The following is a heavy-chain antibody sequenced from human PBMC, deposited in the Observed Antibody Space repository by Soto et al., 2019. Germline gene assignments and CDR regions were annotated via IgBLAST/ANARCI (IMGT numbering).Heavy chain of an antibody. CDR1: GFTCTSDA. D-gene: IGHD3-16*02. CDR3: ANALPVSFRGVIGQDAFDL. J-gene: IGHJ3*01. CDR2: SSGSGGGA. V-gene: IGHV3-23*01. Sequence: GGSLRISSAASGFTCTSDARSGVRQGRRKGLEWVSASSGSGGGAYYADCVKGRFTISRDNSKNTLYLQMNSLRPEDTGVDYSANALPVSFRGVIGQDAFDLWGEGTRVNV.